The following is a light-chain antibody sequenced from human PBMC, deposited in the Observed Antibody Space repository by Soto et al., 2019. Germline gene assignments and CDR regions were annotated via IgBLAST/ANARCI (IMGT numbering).Light chain of an antibody. V-gene: IGLV1-44*01. Sequence: LTEPRPSSGPAGQRDTIANSGSSPNIGSNTVNWYQQLPGTAPKLLIYSNNQRPSGVPDRFSGSKYGTSASLAISGLQSEDEADYYCAAWDDSLNGQVFGGVPQLTVL. CDR2: SNN. CDR1: SPNIGSNT. J-gene: IGLJ2*01. CDR3: AAWDDSLNGQV.